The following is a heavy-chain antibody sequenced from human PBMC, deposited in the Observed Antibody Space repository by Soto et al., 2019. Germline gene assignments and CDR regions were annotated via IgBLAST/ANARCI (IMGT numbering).Heavy chain of an antibody. Sequence: QVQLVQSGAAVKKPGASVKVSCKASGYTFTSYDINWVRQATGQGLEWMGWMNPNSANTGYAQKFQGRVTMTRNTSISTAYMELSSLRSEDTALYYWAGEVSGWFYPLGQGTLVTVSS. CDR1: GYTFTSYD. CDR2: MNPNSANT. V-gene: IGHV1-8*01. D-gene: IGHD1-20*01. J-gene: IGHJ5*02. CDR3: AGEVSGWFYP.